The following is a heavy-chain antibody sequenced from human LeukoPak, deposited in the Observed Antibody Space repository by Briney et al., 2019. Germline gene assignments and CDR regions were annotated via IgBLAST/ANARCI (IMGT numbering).Heavy chain of an antibody. CDR2: ISSSGSTT. D-gene: IGHD3-9*01. V-gene: IGHV3-48*03. J-gene: IGHJ4*02. CDR1: RFTFSSYE. CDR3: ARDTYDILTGYSTPYY. Sequence: PGGSLRLSCAASRFTFSSYEMNWVRQAPGRVLEWVSYISSSGSTTYYADSVKGRFTISRDNAKNSLYLQMNSLRAEDTAVYYCARDTYDILTGYSTPYYWGQGTLVTVSS.